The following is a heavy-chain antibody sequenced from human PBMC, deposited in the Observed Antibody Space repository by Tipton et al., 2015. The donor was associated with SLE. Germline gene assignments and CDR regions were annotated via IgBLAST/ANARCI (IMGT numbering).Heavy chain of an antibody. CDR3: ARGGYGDYEYFQQ. Sequence: SGFTFSSYGMHWVRQAPGKELEWVAVIWYDGSNKYYADSVKGRFTISRDNSKNTLYLQMNSLRAEDTAVYYCARGGYGDYEYFQQWGLGTLVTVSS. D-gene: IGHD4-17*01. J-gene: IGHJ1*01. V-gene: IGHV3-33*01. CDR2: IWYDGSNK. CDR1: GFTFSSYG.